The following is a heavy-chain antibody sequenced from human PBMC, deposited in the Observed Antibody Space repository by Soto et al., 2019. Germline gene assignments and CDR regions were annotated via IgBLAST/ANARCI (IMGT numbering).Heavy chain of an antibody. V-gene: IGHV3-23*01. J-gene: IGHJ4*02. CDR1: GFTFSSYA. CDR2: ISGSGVST. Sequence: EVQLLESGGGLVQPGGSLRLSCAASGFTFSSYAMSWVRQAPGQGLEWVSTISGSGVSTYYADSVKGRFTISRDNAKNTLYLQMNSLRAEDTAIYYCAKVRLDADYVGYWGQGTLVTVSS. D-gene: IGHD6-19*01. CDR3: AKVRLDADYVGY.